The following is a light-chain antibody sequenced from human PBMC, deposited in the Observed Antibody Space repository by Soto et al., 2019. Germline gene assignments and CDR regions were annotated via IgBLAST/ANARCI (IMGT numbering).Light chain of an antibody. CDR2: DAS. CDR3: QQRYNWPNT. CDR1: QSVGTY. J-gene: IGKJ2*01. V-gene: IGKV3-11*01. Sequence: EIVLTQSPATLSLSPGERATLSCRASQSVGTYLAWYQHNPGQAPRLLIYDASNRATGIPARFSGSGSGTDCTLTISSPEPEDLAVYYCQQRYNWPNTFGQGTKLEIK.